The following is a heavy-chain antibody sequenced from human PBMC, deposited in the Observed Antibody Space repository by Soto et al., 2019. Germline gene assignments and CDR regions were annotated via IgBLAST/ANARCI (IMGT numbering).Heavy chain of an antibody. CDR1: GYTFTSYA. J-gene: IGHJ6*02. CDR3: ARGSYYYYGMDV. V-gene: IGHV1-3*01. CDR2: INAGNGNT. Sequence: QVQLVQSGAEVKKPGASVKVSCKASGYTFTSYAMHWVRQTPGQRLEWMGWINAGNGNTKYSQKFQGRVTITRDTSGSTAYMELSSLRSEDTAVYYCARGSYYYYGMDVWGQGTTVTVSS.